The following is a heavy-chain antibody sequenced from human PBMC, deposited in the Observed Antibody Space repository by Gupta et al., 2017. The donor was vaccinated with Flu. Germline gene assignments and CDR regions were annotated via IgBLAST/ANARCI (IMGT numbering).Heavy chain of an antibody. CDR1: GFGFDDYA. D-gene: IGHD3-22*01. J-gene: IGHJ3*01. CDR2: ITWNSDNI. CDR3: TKPHFXLNQYVSSGYYLGVALAV. V-gene: IGHV3-9*01. Sequence: EVQLVESGGGLVQPGRSLRLSCAASGFGFDDYAMNWVRQVPGKGLEWVSGITWNSDNIDYEDSVKCLGTISRDNAKNSLDRQMNSLSAEDSDLXYXTKPHFXLNQYVSSGYYLGVALAVWGQGTMVTVSS.